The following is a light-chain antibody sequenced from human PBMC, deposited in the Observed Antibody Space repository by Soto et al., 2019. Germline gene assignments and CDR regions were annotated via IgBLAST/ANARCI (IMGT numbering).Light chain of an antibody. Sequence: EIVLTQSPGTLSLSPWERATLSCRASQSVSSSYLAWYPQKPGQAPRLLIYGASSRATGIPDRFSGSGSGTDFTLTISRLEPEDFAVYYCQQYGSSLTWTFGQGTKVEIK. V-gene: IGKV3-20*01. J-gene: IGKJ1*01. CDR2: GAS. CDR3: QQYGSSLTWT. CDR1: QSVSSSY.